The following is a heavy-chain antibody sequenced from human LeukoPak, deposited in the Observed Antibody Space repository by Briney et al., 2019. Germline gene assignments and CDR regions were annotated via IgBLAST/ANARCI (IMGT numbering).Heavy chain of an antibody. CDR3: AGGSGYYYYYYMDV. CDR1: GGTFSSYA. D-gene: IGHD3-3*01. Sequence: ASVKVSCKASGGTFSSYAISWVRQAPGQGLEWMGWISAYNGNTNYAQKLQGRVTMTTDTSTSTAYMELRSLRSDDTAVYYCAGGSGYYYYYYMDVWGKGTTVTVSS. CDR2: ISAYNGNT. J-gene: IGHJ6*03. V-gene: IGHV1-18*01.